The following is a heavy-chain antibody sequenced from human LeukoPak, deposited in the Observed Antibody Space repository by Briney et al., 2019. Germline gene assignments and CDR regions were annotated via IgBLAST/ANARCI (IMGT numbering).Heavy chain of an antibody. Sequence: GGSLRLSCAASGFTFDDYGMSWVRQAPGKGLEWVSGINWNGGSTGYADSVKGRFTISRDNAKNSLYLQMNSLRAEDTALYYCARDETGSGYSCGYGYWGQGTLVTVSS. D-gene: IGHD5-18*01. J-gene: IGHJ4*02. CDR2: INWNGGST. CDR1: GFTFDDYG. V-gene: IGHV3-20*04. CDR3: ARDETGSGYSCGYGY.